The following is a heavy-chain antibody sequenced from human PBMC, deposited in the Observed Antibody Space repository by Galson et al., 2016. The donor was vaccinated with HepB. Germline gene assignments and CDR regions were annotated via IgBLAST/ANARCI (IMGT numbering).Heavy chain of an antibody. CDR2: ISYDGNNK. J-gene: IGHJ3*02. CDR3: ARVTHSEYDPAWAPRDAFDI. CDR1: GFTFSSYA. D-gene: IGHD5-12*01. V-gene: IGHV3-30-3*01. Sequence: SLRLSCAASGFTFSSYAIHWVRQAPGQGLEWATVISYDGNNKYYADSVKGRFSISRDNSKNTLYLQMNSLRGEDTAVYYCARVTHSEYDPAWAPRDAFDIWGQGTMVTVSS.